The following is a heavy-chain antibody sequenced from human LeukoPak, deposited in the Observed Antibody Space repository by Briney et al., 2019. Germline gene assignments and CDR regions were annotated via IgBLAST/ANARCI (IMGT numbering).Heavy chain of an antibody. J-gene: IGHJ5*02. CDR3: ARRAAVSGTGVWFDP. CDR1: GGSISSYY. V-gene: IGHV4-59*08. Sequence: SETLSLTCTVSGGSISSYYWSWLRQPPGKGLEWFGYIYYTGSTNYNPSLKSRVTISVDTSKNQFSLKLTSVTAADTAVYYCARRAAVSGTGVWFDPWGQGTPVTVSS. D-gene: IGHD6-19*01. CDR2: IYYTGST.